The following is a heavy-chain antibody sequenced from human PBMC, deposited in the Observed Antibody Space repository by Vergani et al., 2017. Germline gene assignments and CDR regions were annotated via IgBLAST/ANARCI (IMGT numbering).Heavy chain of an antibody. J-gene: IGHJ6*02. CDR2: INHSGST. Sequence: QVQLQQWGAGLLKPSETLSLTCAVYGGSFSGYYWSWIRQPPGKGLEWIGEINHSGSTNYNPSLKSRVTISVDTSKNQFSLKLSSVTAADTAVYYCAREKVIYCTNGVCSWRKYYGMDVWGQGTTVTVSS. CDR1: GGSFSGYY. D-gene: IGHD2-8*01. V-gene: IGHV4-34*01. CDR3: AREKVIYCTNGVCSWRKYYGMDV.